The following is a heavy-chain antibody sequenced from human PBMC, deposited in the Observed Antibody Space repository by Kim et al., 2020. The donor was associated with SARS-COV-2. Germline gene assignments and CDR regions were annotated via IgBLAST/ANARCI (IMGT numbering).Heavy chain of an antibody. CDR3: ARDQEVWYNIDWIRGAPMDV. V-gene: IGHV3-11*05. CDR2: ISPSSTYT. D-gene: IGHD6-19*01. Sequence: GGSLILSCAASGFTLGDYYVNWIRQAPGKGLEWISYISPSSTYTNYADSVKGRFTISRDNAKNSLFLQMNSLSPEDTAVYYCARDQEVWYNIDWIRGAPMDVWGQGTTVTV. CDR1: GFTLGDYY. J-gene: IGHJ6*02.